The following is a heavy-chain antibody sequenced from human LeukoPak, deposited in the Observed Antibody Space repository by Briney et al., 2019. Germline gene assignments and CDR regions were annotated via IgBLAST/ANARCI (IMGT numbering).Heavy chain of an antibody. CDR1: GYTFTGYY. J-gene: IGHJ6*03. CDR2: INPSSGGT. D-gene: IGHD3-3*01. Sequence: ASVTVSCKASGYTFTGYYMHWVRQAPGQGLEWMGWINPSSGGTNYAQKFQGRVTMTRDTSISTAYMELSRLRSDDTAVYYCARDDYDFWSGYYNYMDVWGKGTTVTVSS. V-gene: IGHV1-2*02. CDR3: ARDDYDFWSGYYNYMDV.